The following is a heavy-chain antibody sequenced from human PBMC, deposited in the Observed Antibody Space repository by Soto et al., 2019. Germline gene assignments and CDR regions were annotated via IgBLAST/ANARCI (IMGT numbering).Heavy chain of an antibody. CDR2: INHVGGT. J-gene: IGHJ4*02. CDR1: GGSFSGYY. V-gene: IGHV4-34*01. D-gene: IGHD6-13*01. CDR3: ARGQKGYSSSWYVD. Sequence: QVQLQQWGAGLLKPSETLSLTCAVYGGSFSGYYCSWIRQPPGKGLEWIGEINHVGGTNYNPSLKSRLTISVDTSKNQFSLKVNSVTAADTAVYYCARGQKGYSSSWYVDWGQGTPVTVSS.